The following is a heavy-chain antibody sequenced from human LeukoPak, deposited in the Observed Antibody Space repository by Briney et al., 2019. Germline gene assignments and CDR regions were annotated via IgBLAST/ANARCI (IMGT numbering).Heavy chain of an antibody. D-gene: IGHD3-10*01. V-gene: IGHV4-30-4*01. Sequence: SETLSLTCTVSGGSISSGDYYWSWIRQPPGKGLEWIGYIYYSGSTYYNPSLKSRVTISVDTSKNQFSLKLSSVTAADTAVYYCARDNGSGSPSDYWGQGTLVTVSS. CDR1: GGSISSGDYY. J-gene: IGHJ4*02. CDR3: ARDNGSGSPSDY. CDR2: IYYSGST.